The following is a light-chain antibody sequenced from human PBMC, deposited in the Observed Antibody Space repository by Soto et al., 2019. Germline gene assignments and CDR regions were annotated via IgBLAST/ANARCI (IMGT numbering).Light chain of an antibody. V-gene: IGKV3-15*01. CDR2: GAS. Sequence: EIVMTQSPATLSVSPGERATLSCRASQSVSSNLAWYQQKPGQAPRLLIYGASTRATGIPARFSGSGSGTEFTLTISSLQSEDFAVYYCQQYNIWPPWTFGKGTKVEIK. J-gene: IGKJ1*01. CDR3: QQYNIWPPWT. CDR1: QSVSSN.